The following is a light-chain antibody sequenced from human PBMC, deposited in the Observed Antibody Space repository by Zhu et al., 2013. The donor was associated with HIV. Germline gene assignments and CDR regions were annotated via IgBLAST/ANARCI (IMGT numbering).Light chain of an antibody. Sequence: EIVLTQSPATLSLSPGERATLSCRASQSVDIHLAWYQQKPGQTPRLLIYDASNRATGIPARFSGSGSGTDFTLTISSLEPEDFAVYYCQQGTNWPPAFGGGTKVEI. CDR3: QQGTNWPPA. CDR2: DAS. J-gene: IGKJ4*01. CDR1: QSVDIH. V-gene: IGKV3-11*01.